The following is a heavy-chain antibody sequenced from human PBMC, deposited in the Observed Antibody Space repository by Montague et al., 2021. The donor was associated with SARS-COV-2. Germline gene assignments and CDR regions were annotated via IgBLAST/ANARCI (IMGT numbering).Heavy chain of an antibody. V-gene: IGHV4-39*01. CDR1: GGSISSSSYY. CDR2: IYYSGST. Sequence: SETLSLTCTVSGGSISSSSYYWGWIRQPPGKGLEWIGSIYYSGSTYYNPSLKSRVTISVDTSKNQFSLKLSSVTAADTAVYHCARPRSPTDYYYGMDVWGQGTTVTVSS. J-gene: IGHJ6*02. CDR3: ARPRSPTDYYYGMDV.